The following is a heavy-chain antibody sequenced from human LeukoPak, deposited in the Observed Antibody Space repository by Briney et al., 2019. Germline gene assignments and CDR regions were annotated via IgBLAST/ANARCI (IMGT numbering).Heavy chain of an antibody. V-gene: IGHV1-46*01. CDR2: INPSGGST. CDR1: GYTFTSYY. Sequence: ASVKVSCKASGYTFTSYYMHWVRQAPGQGLEWMGIINPSGGSTSYAQKFQGRVTMTRDTSISTAYMELSRLRSDDTAVYYCARDSLGIAAAGTYDWGQGTLVTVSS. J-gene: IGHJ4*02. CDR3: ARDSLGIAAAGTYD. D-gene: IGHD6-13*01.